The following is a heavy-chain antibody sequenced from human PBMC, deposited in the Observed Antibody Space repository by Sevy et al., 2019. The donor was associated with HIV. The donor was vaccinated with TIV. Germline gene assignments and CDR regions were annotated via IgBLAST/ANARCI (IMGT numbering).Heavy chain of an antibody. Sequence: SETLSLTCAVYGGPFSGYYWSWIRQPPGKGLEWIGEINHSGSTNYNPSLKSRVTISVDTSKNQFSLKLSSVTAADTAVYYCARGDIVGATLDYWGQGTLVTVSS. CDR3: ARGDIVGATLDY. CDR1: GGPFSGYY. D-gene: IGHD1-26*01. J-gene: IGHJ4*02. V-gene: IGHV4-34*01. CDR2: INHSGST.